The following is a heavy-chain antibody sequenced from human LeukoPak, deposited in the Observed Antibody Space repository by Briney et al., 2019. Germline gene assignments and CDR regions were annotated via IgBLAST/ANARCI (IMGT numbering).Heavy chain of an antibody. D-gene: IGHD6-19*01. CDR1: GFTFSSYA. J-gene: IGHJ4*02. V-gene: IGHV3-23*01. CDR3: AKDQGAVAGGYYFDY. CDR2: ISGSGGST. Sequence: GGSLRLSCAASGFTFSSYAMSWVRQAPGKGVEWVSAISGSGGSTYYADSVKGRFTISRDNSKNTLYLQMNSLRAEDTAVYYCAKDQGAVAGGYYFDYWGQGTLVTVSS.